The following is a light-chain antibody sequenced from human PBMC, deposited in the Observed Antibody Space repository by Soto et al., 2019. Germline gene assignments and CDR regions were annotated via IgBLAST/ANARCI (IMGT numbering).Light chain of an antibody. Sequence: QSALTQPASVSASPGQSITISCTGTSSDVGAYNYVSWYQLHQDRAPKLMIYDVSNRPSGVSNRFSGSKSGNTASLTISGPLDEDEADYNGSTYTARDPLRYVFAPGVKVAVL. J-gene: IGLJ1*01. V-gene: IGLV2-14*01. CDR2: DVS. CDR1: SSDVGAYNY. CDR3: STYTARDPLRYV.